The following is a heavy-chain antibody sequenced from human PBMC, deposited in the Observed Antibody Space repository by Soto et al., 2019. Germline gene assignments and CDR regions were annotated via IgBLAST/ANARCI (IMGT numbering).Heavy chain of an antibody. CDR1: GYTFRNFG. V-gene: IGHV1-18*01. CDR3: ARENSYFDY. CDR2: ISAYNANA. J-gene: IGHJ4*02. Sequence: QIQLLQSGAEVKKPWASVKVTCKASGYTFRNFGIIWVRQAPGQGTEWMGWISAYNANANYAQKFQGRLTMTADTSTSTAYMELRSLRSDDTGVYYCARENSYFDYWGQGTLVTVSS.